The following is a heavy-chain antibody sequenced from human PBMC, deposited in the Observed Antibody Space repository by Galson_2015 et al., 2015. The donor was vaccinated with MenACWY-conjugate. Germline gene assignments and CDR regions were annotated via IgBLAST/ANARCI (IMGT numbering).Heavy chain of an antibody. CDR3: ARSPRDYDSVRYSFHH. D-gene: IGHD3-10*01. Sequence: SVKVSCKASEYTFTSFAMHWVRQAPGQRLEWMGWINAGNGNTKYSQKFQGRLTVTSDTSAKTAYMELSSLRSEDTAVYYCARSPRDYDSVRYSFHHWGQGTLVSVSS. V-gene: IGHV1-3*01. J-gene: IGHJ1*01. CDR1: EYTFTSFA. CDR2: INAGNGNT.